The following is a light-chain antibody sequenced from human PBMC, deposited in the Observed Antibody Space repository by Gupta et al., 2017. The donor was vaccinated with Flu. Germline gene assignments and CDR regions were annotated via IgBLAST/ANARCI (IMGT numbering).Light chain of an antibody. CDR1: SSDVCTYNR. CDR2: EVI. V-gene: IGLV2-18*02. Sequence: SALSPPPSVSGSTGQSVTTSCPGPSSDVCTYNRFSWYQQPPGPAPKLTIYEVINRPSGVPDRFSGSKSGNTASLTISGLQGEDEADYYCTSYTSSSTYVFGTGTKVTVL. J-gene: IGLJ1*01. CDR3: TSYTSSSTYV.